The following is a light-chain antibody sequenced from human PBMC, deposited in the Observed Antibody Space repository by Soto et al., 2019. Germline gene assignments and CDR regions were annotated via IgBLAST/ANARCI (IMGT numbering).Light chain of an antibody. Sequence: QSVLTQPASVSGSPGQSITISCTGTSSDVGGYNYVSWYQQHPGKAPKLMIYDVSNRPSGVSTRFSGSKSGNTASLTISGLQAEDEADYYCSSYTCSSTLVVFGTGTKVSV. CDR1: SSDVGGYNY. CDR2: DVS. CDR3: SSYTCSSTLVV. V-gene: IGLV2-14*01. J-gene: IGLJ1*01.